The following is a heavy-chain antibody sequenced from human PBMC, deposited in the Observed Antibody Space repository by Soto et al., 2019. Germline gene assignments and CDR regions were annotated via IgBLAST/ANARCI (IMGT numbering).Heavy chain of an antibody. D-gene: IGHD2-15*01. CDR3: TGDCSGGSCYWY. V-gene: IGHV3-23*01. CDR1: GFTFSSYA. J-gene: IGHJ4*02. Sequence: EVQLLESGGGLVQPGGSLRLSCAASGFTFSSYAMSWVRQAPGNGLEWVSAISGSGGSTYYADSVKGRFTISRDNSKNTLYLQMNSLRAEDTAVYYCTGDCSGGSCYWYWGQGTLVTVSS. CDR2: ISGSGGST.